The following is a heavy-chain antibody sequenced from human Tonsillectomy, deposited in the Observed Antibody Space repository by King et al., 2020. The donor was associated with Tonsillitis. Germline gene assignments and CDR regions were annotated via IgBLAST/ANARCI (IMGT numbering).Heavy chain of an antibody. CDR3: ARCPMQYSFDY. V-gene: IGHV4-4*07. J-gene: IGHJ4*02. CDR2: IYASGSA. Sequence: VQLQESGPGLVKPSETLSLTCSVSGDSVTSYYWNWIRQPAGKRLEWIGRIYASGSANYNPSLTSRVSMSIDTSKNQFSLRLGSVTAADTAVYYCARCPMQYSFDYWGQGALVTVSS. D-gene: IGHD6-19*01. CDR1: GDSVTSYY.